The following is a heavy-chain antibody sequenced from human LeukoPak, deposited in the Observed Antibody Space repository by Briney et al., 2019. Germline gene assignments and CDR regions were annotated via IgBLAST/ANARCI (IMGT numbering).Heavy chain of an antibody. D-gene: IGHD3-22*01. CDR3: APPGSYYYDSSGYYPPFDT. CDR1: GFTFSSYA. Sequence: PGGSLRLSCAASGFTFSSYAMSWVRQAPGEGREGVSAISGSGGSTYYADSVKGRFTISRDNAKNPLYLQMTRLSAEDTAVYYCAPPGSYYYDSSGYYPPFDTWGQGTLVTVSS. V-gene: IGHV3-23*01. J-gene: IGHJ4*02. CDR2: ISGSGGST.